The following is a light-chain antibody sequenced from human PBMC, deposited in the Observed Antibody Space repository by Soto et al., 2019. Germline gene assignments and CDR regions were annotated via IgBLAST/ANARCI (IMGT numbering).Light chain of an antibody. V-gene: IGKV3-15*01. Sequence: EIVMTQSPATLSVSPGERATLSCRASQSISGHLAWFQQKPGQPPRLLIYGASTRATGIPARFSGSGSGTEFTVTISSLQSEDTAVYYCQQYDKWPGTFGQGTKGEIK. CDR1: QSISGH. CDR2: GAS. J-gene: IGKJ1*01. CDR3: QQYDKWPGT.